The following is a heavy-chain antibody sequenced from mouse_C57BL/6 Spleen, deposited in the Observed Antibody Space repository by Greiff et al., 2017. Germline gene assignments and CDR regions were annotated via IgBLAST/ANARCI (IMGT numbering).Heavy chain of an antibody. Sequence: VQLQQSGAELVKPGASVKMSCKASGYTFTTYPIEWMKQNHGKSLEWIGNFHPYNDDTKYNEKFKGKATFTVEKSSSTGYLELSRLTSDDSAVYYCARGYDYEGYYFDYWGQGTTLTVST. V-gene: IGHV1-47*01. CDR3: ARGYDYEGYYFDY. J-gene: IGHJ2*01. D-gene: IGHD2-4*01. CDR2: FHPYNDDT. CDR1: GYTFTTYP.